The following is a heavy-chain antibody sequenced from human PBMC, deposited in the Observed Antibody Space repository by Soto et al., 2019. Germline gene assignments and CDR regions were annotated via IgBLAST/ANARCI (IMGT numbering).Heavy chain of an antibody. CDR2: ISPANGNT. CDR1: GYTFTSYG. V-gene: IGHV1-18*01. Sequence: ASVKVSCKASGYTFTSYGISWVRQAPGQGLQWVGWISPANGNTNYGQKFQGRTTLTTDAPTSTAYMELRSLKSDDTAFYYCARTPPAVPYDNWGQGTLVT. J-gene: IGHJ4*02. D-gene: IGHD2-2*01. CDR3: ARTPPAVPYDN.